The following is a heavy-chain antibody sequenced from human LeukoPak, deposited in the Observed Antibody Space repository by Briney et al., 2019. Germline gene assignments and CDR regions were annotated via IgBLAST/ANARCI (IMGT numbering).Heavy chain of an antibody. J-gene: IGHJ5*02. Sequence: ASVKVPSRASGNTFSNYDINWVRQATEQGLEWMGWMNPNSGNTGYEQKFQGRVSMTRDTYIRTAYMELSSLRSDDTAVYYCAGTVAASSDDWFDPWGQGTLVIVSS. CDR2: MNPNSGNT. V-gene: IGHV1-8*01. D-gene: IGHD6-13*01. CDR3: AGTVAASSDDWFDP. CDR1: GNTFSNYD.